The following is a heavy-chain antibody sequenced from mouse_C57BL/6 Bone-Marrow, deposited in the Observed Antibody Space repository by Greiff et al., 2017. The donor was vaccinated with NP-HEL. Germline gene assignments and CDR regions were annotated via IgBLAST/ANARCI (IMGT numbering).Heavy chain of an antibody. CDR2: IYPGDGDT. V-gene: IGHV1-80*01. D-gene: IGHD1-1*01. CDR1: GYAFSSYW. J-gene: IGHJ1*03. Sequence: QVQLQQSGAELVKPGASVKISCKASGYAFSSYWMNWVKQRPGKGLEWIGQIYPGDGDTNYNGKFKGKATLTADKSSSTAYMQLSSLTSEDSAVYFCARSGYYGSSFTFYWYFDVWGTGTTVTVSS. CDR3: ARSGYYGSSFTFYWYFDV.